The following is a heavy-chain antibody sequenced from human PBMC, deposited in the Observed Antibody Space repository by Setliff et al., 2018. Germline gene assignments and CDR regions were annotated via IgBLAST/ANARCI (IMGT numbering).Heavy chain of an antibody. V-gene: IGHV3-72*01. J-gene: IGHJ3*01. CDR1: GFTLSAHY. CDR2: IKNKANRDAT. CDR3: ARWTSGSPDC. D-gene: IGHD1-26*01. Sequence: LRLSCAASGFTLSAHYMDWVRQAPGKGLEWVGRIKNKANRDATEYAASVKGRFTISRDDSKNSLYLQMNSLKTEDTAVYYCARWTSGSPDCWGQGTMVTVSS.